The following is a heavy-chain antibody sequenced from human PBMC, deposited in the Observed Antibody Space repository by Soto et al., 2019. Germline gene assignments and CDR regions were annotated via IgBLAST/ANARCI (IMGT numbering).Heavy chain of an antibody. V-gene: IGHV3-9*01. D-gene: IGHD3-10*01. CDR3: AKDMCGSGXPDYYYYGMDV. CDR1: GFTFDDYA. Sequence: PGGSLRLSCAASGFTFDDYAMHWVRQAPGKGLEWVSGISWNSGSIGYADSVKGRFTISRDNAKKSLYLQMNSLRAEDTALYYCAKDMCGSGXPDYYYYGMDVWGQGTTVTVSS. J-gene: IGHJ6*02. CDR2: ISWNSGSI.